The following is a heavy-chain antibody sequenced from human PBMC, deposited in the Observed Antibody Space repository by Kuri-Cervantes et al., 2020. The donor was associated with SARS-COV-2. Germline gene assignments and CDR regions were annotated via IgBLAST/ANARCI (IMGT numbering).Heavy chain of an antibody. J-gene: IGHJ6*03. V-gene: IGHV4-59*05. CDR3: ARGPYCSRTSSRDCYSYYYMDV. D-gene: IGHD2-2*01. Sequence: SETLSLTCAVSGDSISSRYWSWIRQPPGKGLEWIGSINYGGTSYYNPSLKSRVTISVDTSTNQFSLKLSSVTAADTAVYYCARGPYCSRTSSRDCYSYYYMDVWGKGTTVTVSS. CDR1: GDSISSRY. CDR2: INYGGTS.